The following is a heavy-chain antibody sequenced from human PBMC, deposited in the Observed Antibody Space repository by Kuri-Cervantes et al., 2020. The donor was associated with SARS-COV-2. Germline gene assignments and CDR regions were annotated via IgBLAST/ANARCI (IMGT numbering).Heavy chain of an antibody. CDR3: ARLTGLGYCSGGSCHGWFDP. CDR2: IYPGDSDT. V-gene: IGHV5-51*01. J-gene: IGHJ5*02. CDR1: GYSFTSYW. Sequence: GESLKISCKGSGYSFTSYWIGWVRQMPGKGLEWMGIIYPGDSDTRYSPSFQGQVTISADKPISTAYLQWSSLKASDTAMYYCARLTGLGYCSGGSCHGWFDPWGQGTLVTVSS. D-gene: IGHD2-15*01.